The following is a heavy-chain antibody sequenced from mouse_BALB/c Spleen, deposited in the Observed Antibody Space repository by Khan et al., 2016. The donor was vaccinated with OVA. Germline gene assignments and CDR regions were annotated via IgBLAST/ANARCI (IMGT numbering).Heavy chain of an antibody. V-gene: IGHV3-2*02. D-gene: IGHD1-1*01. Sequence: EVKLLESGPGLVKPSQSLSLTCTVTGYSITSGYAWNWIRQFPGNKLEWMGYISYSGVTSYTPSLKSRISITRDTSKNQFFLQLNSVTTEDTATYYCARGNYYGYYFDYGGQGTTRTVSS. CDR1: GYSITSGYA. CDR2: ISYSGVT. J-gene: IGHJ2*01. CDR3: ARGNYYGYYFDY.